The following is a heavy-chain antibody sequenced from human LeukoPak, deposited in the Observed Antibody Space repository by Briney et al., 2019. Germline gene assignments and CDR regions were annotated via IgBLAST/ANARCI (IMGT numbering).Heavy chain of an antibody. CDR3: ARHRGYTYGAYDY. V-gene: IGHV3-53*01. CDR2: IYRGGST. D-gene: IGHD5-18*01. Sequence: GGSLRLSCAAPGFTVSSNYMSWVRQAPGKGLERVSLIYRGGSTYYADSVKGRFTISRDNSKNTLYLQMNSLRVEDTAVYYCARHRGYTYGAYDYWGQGTLVTVSS. CDR1: GFTVSSNY. J-gene: IGHJ4*02.